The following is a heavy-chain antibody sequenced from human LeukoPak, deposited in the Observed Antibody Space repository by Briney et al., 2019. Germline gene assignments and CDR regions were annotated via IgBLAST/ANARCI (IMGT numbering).Heavy chain of an antibody. CDR3: GREYSDSRYFDY. CDR2: IHSDGITT. Sequence: AGGSLRLSCAASGFTFSSYWMHWVRQAPERGLVWVSRIHSDGITTNYADSVKGRFTISRDNAQNTLYLQMNSLRAEDTAVYYCGREYSDSRYFDYWGQGTLVTVSS. D-gene: IGHD6-13*01. J-gene: IGHJ4*02. CDR1: GFTFSSYW. V-gene: IGHV3-74*01.